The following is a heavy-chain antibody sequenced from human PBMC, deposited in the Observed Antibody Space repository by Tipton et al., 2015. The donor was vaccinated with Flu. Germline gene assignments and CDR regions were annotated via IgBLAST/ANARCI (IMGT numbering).Heavy chain of an antibody. CDR2: IYYSGST. D-gene: IGHD4-23*01. Sequence: TLSLTCTVPGGSIGSYYWSWIRQPPGKGLEWIGYIYYSGSTNYNPSLKSRVTISVDTSKNQFSLKLSSVTAADTAVYYCARATTVVTPYYFDYWGQGTLVTVSS. CDR1: GGSIGSYY. V-gene: IGHV4-59*01. J-gene: IGHJ4*02. CDR3: ARATTVVTPYYFDY.